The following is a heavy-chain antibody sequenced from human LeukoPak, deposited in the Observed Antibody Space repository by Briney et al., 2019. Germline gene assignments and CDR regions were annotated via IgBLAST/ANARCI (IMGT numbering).Heavy chain of an antibody. CDR3: ARDPVYSSGWYSFDY. D-gene: IGHD6-19*01. Sequence: ASVKVSCKASGGTFSSYAISWVRQAPGQGLEWMGGINPNSGGTHYAQKFQGRVTMTRDTSISTAYMELSSLRSDDTAVYYCARDPVYSSGWYSFDYWGQGTLVTVSS. CDR2: INPNSGGT. J-gene: IGHJ4*02. CDR1: GGTFSSYA. V-gene: IGHV1-2*02.